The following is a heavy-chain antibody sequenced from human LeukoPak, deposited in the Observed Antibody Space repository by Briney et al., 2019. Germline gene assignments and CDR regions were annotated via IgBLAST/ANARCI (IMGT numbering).Heavy chain of an antibody. J-gene: IGHJ4*02. CDR2: IYYSGST. CDR1: GGSISTSSYY. D-gene: IGHD2-2*01. CDR3: ARVSGPAQYDY. V-gene: IGHV4-39*07. Sequence: SETLSLTCTVSGGSISTSSYYWGWIRQPPGKGLECIGNIYYSGSTYYNPSLKSRVTISVDTSKNQFSLKLSSVTAADTAVYYCARVSGPAQYDYWGQGTLVTVSS.